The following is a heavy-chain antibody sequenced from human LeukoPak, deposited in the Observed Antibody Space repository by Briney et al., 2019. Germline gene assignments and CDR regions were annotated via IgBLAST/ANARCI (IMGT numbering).Heavy chain of an antibody. CDR1: GYTFTSYY. CDR3: ATNLEKDSSGYYYYYGMDV. J-gene: IGHJ6*02. V-gene: IGHV1-46*01. CDR2: INPSGGST. D-gene: IGHD3-22*01. Sequence: ASVRVSCKASGYTFTSYYMHWVRQAPGQGLEWMGIINPSGGSTSYAQKFQGRVTMTRDTSTSTVYMEMSSLRSEDTAVYYCATNLEKDSSGYYYYYGMDVWGQGTTVTVSS.